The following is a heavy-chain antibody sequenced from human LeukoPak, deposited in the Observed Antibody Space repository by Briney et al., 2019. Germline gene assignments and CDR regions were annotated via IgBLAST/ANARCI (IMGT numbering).Heavy chain of an antibody. V-gene: IGHV3-48*04. J-gene: IGHJ3*02. D-gene: IGHD6-13*01. Sequence: PGGSLRLSCAASGFTFSSYSMNWVRQAPGKGLEWVSYISTSGSTTYYADSVKGRFTISRDNAQNSLYLQMNSLRAEDTAVYYCAKDSSSSWYDDAFDIWGQGTMVTVSS. CDR3: AKDSSSSWYDDAFDI. CDR2: ISTSGSTT. CDR1: GFTFSSYS.